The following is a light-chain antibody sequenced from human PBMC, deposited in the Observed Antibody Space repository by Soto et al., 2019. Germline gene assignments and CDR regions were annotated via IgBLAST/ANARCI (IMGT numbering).Light chain of an antibody. CDR2: DVS. J-gene: IGLJ2*01. CDR3: CSYSGSDSLL. V-gene: IGLV2-11*01. Sequence: QSALTQPRSVSGSPGESVTISCSGTSSDVGSYNYVSWYQQYPGKAPKVMIYDVSERPSEVPVRFSGSKSGNTASLTIPGLQAEDEAEYFCCSYSGSDSLLFGGGTKLTVL. CDR1: SSDVGSYNY.